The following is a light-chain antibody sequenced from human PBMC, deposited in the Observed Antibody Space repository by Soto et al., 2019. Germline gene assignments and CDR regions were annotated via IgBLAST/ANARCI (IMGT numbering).Light chain of an antibody. Sequence: EIVMTQSPATLSLSPGEKATLSCRASQSISNNFAWFQHKPGQTPRLLIYDTSARATGVPARFSGSRSGPEFTLTINSLQSEDFAIYYCQRYNNWPLTFGGGTKVDIK. CDR3: QRYNNWPLT. CDR2: DTS. V-gene: IGKV3-15*01. CDR1: QSISNN. J-gene: IGKJ4*01.